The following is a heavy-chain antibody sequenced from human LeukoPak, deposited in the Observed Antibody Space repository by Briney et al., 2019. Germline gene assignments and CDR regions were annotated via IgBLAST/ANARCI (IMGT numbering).Heavy chain of an antibody. CDR1: GGTFSSYA. CDR2: IIPILGIA. J-gene: IGHJ4*02. CDR3: SSLTTVTYRDY. V-gene: IGHV1-69*04. Sequence: SVKVSCKASGGTFSSYAISWVRQAPGQGLEWMGRIIPILGIANYAQKFQGRVTITADKSTSTAYMELSSLRSEDTAVYYCSSLTTVTYRDYWGQGTLVTVSS. D-gene: IGHD4-17*01.